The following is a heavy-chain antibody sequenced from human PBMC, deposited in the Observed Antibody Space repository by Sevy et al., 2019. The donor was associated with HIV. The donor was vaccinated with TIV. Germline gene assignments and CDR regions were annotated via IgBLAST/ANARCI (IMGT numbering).Heavy chain of an antibody. CDR3: TTDPEYYDFWSGYFGYYYYYGMDV. CDR1: GFTFSNAW. D-gene: IGHD3-3*01. CDR2: IKSKTDGGTT. V-gene: IGHV3-15*01. Sequence: GGSLRLSCAASGFTFSNAWMSWVRQAPGKGLEWVGRIKSKTDGGTTDYAAPVKGRFTISRDDSKNTLYLQMNSLKTEDTAVYYCTTDPEYYDFWSGYFGYYYYYGMDVWGQWTTVTVSS. J-gene: IGHJ6*02.